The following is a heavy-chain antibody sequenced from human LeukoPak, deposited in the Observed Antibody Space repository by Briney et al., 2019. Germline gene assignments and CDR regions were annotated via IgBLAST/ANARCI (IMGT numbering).Heavy chain of an antibody. CDR2: ISAYNGNT. CDR1: GYTFTSYG. CDR3: ARLLGSWSQHYYGMDV. J-gene: IGHJ6*02. V-gene: IGHV1-18*01. D-gene: IGHD2/OR15-2a*01. Sequence: ASVKVSCKPSGYTFTSYGISWVRQAPGQGLEWMGWISAYNGNTNSAQKLQGRVTMTTDTSTSTAYIELRSLRSDDTAVYYCARLLGSWSQHYYGMDVWGQGTTVTVS.